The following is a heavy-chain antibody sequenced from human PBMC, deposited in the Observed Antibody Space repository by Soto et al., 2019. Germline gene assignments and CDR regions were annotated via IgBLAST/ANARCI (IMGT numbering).Heavy chain of an antibody. Sequence: QVQLVQSGDEVKKSGASVKVSCKASGYTFSNYGISWVRQAPGQGLEWMGWISGYNGLTAYAQNVQGRGTMTIDTPTRTVFMELTSLRSNDTAVYYCARDEGIRGFDSWGQGTLVTVSS. V-gene: IGHV1-18*04. J-gene: IGHJ4*02. CDR2: ISGYNGLT. CDR3: ARDEGIRGFDS. D-gene: IGHD3-10*01. CDR1: GYTFSNYG.